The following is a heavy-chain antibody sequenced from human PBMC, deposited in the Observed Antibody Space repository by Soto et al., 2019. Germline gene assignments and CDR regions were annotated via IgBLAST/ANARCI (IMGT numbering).Heavy chain of an antibody. J-gene: IGHJ5*02. Sequence: PSETLSLTCTVSGGSLFGDYCTWIRQPAGGGLEWRGRIHSAGNTSYSPCLKSRVTRSVDPSRRDCSLSLTSVTAADTASSFCARSRRLENWFDPWGPGSQVTVSS. CDR3: ARSRRLENWFDP. CDR2: IHSAGNT. D-gene: IGHD5-12*01. CDR1: GGSLFGDY. V-gene: IGHV4-4*07.